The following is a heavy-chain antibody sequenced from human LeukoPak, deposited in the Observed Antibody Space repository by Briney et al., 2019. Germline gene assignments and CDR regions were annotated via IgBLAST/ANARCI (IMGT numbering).Heavy chain of an antibody. CDR2: IIPIFGTA. CDR1: GGTFSSYA. V-gene: IGHV1-69*05. D-gene: IGHD5-18*01. J-gene: IGHJ5*02. Sequence: GSSVKVSCKXSGGTFSSYAISWVRQAPRQGLEWMGRIIPIFGTANYAQKFQGRVTITTDESTSTAYMELSSLRSEDTAVYYCARDRIQLWSNWFDPWGQGTLVTVSS. CDR3: ARDRIQLWSNWFDP.